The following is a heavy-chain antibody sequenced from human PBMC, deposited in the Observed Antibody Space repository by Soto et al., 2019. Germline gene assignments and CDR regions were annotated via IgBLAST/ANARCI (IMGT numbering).Heavy chain of an antibody. CDR1: GYNFTTYA. Sequence: ASVKVSCKASGYNFTTYALHWVRQAPGQRLEWMGWINAGNGNAKYSQKFQGRVTITRDTSASTDYMELSSLRSEDTAVYSCAILRYFGEGMGFDPWGQGTLVTVSS. J-gene: IGHJ5*02. CDR3: AILRYFGEGMGFDP. D-gene: IGHD3-9*01. CDR2: INAGNGNA. V-gene: IGHV1-3*01.